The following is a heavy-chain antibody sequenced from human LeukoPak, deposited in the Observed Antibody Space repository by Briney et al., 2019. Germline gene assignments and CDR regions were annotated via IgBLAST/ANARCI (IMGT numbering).Heavy chain of an antibody. CDR2: IYYSGST. CDR1: GGSISSYY. J-gene: IGHJ6*03. D-gene: IGHD2-2*01. V-gene: IGHV4-59*12. CDR3: ARGPLGYCSSTSCYGGGYYYMDV. Sequence: PSETLSLTCTVSGGSISSYYWSWIRQPPGKGLEWIGYIYYSGSTNYNPSLKSRVTISVDTSKNQFSLKLSSVTAADTAVYYCARGPLGYCSSTSCYGGGYYYMDVWGKGTTVTVSS.